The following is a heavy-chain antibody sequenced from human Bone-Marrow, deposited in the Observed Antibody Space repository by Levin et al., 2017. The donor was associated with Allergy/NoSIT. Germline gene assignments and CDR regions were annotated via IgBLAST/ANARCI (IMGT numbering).Heavy chain of an antibody. Sequence: GESLKISCAASGFTFSSYAMHWVRQAPGKGLEWVALISFDGNNKYYADSVKGRFSISRDNSMHTLYLQMDSLRADDTAIYYCAKVYWGSGRDNMGYWGQGTLVTVSS. J-gene: IGHJ4*02. D-gene: IGHD3-10*01. CDR3: AKVYWGSGRDNMGY. CDR2: ISFDGNNK. V-gene: IGHV3-30-3*01. CDR1: GFTFSSYA.